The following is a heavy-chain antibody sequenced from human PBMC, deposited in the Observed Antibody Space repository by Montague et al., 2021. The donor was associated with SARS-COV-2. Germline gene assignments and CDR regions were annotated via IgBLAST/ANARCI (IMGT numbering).Heavy chain of an antibody. J-gene: IGHJ4*02. D-gene: IGHD3-10*01. CDR1: GGSISSSSYY. Sequence: SETLSLTCTVSGGSISSSSYYWGWIRQPPGKGLEWIGSIYYSGSTYYNPSLKSRVTISVDTSKNQFSLKLSSVTAADTAVYYCARPPGGLLWFGEFDYWGQGTLVTVPS. V-gene: IGHV4-39*01. CDR3: ARPPGGLLWFGEFDY. CDR2: IYYSGST.